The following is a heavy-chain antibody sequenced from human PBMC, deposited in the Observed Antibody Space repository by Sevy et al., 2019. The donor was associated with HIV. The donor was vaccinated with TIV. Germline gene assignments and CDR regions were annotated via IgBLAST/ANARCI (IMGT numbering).Heavy chain of an antibody. CDR2: IGTSSSTI. CDR1: GFSFSTYS. J-gene: IGHJ6*02. CDR3: ARVPSTGRFGMDV. Sequence: GESLKISCAASGFSFSTYSMNWVRQAPGKGLEWVSYIGTSSSTIYDADSVRGRFTISRDNGKNSLYLQMSSLRAADTALYYCARVPSTGRFGMDVWGQGTTVTVSS. V-gene: IGHV3-48*01. D-gene: IGHD3-10*01.